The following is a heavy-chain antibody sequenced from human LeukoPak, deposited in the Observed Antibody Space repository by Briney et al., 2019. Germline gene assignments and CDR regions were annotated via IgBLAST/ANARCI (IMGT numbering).Heavy chain of an antibody. CDR1: GFTFSDYY. Sequence: GGSLRLSCAASGFTFSDYYMSRIRQAPGKGLEWVSYISSSSYTNYADSVKGRFTISRDNAKNSLYLQMNSLRAEDTAVYYCARDMGHGSGGSCYDYWGQGTLVTVSS. J-gene: IGHJ4*02. CDR3: ARDMGHGSGGSCYDY. V-gene: IGHV3-11*06. D-gene: IGHD2-15*01. CDR2: ISSSSYT.